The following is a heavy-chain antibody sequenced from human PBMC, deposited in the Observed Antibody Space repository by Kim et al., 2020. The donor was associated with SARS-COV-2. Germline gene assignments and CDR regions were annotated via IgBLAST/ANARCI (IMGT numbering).Heavy chain of an antibody. D-gene: IGHD2-2*01. CDR2: ISYDGSNK. Sequence: GGSLRLSCAASGFTFSSYAMHWVRQAPGKGLEWVAVISYDGSNKYYADSVKGRFTISRDNSKNTLYLQMNSLRAEDTAVYYCARDRAAVVPAAMNFDYWG. CDR1: GFTFSSYA. V-gene: IGHV3-30*04. J-gene: IGHJ4*01. CDR3: ARDRAAVVPAAMNFDY.